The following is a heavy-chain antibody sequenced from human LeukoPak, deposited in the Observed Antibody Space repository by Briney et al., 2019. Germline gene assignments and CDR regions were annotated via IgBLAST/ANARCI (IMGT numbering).Heavy chain of an antibody. CDR3: AREKGYYDSSGYWAGNFDY. Sequence: SVTLSLTCTVSGGSISSYYWSWIRQPPGKGLEWIGYIYYSGSTNYNPSLKSRVTISVDTSKHQFSLKLSSVTAADTAVYYCAREKGYYDSSGYWAGNFDYWGQGTLVTVSS. J-gene: IGHJ4*02. D-gene: IGHD3-22*01. CDR2: IYYSGST. CDR1: GGSISSYY. V-gene: IGHV4-59*01.